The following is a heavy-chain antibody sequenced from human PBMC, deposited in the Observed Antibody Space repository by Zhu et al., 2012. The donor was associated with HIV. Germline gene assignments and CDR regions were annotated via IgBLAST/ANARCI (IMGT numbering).Heavy chain of an antibody. Sequence: QVQLQESGPGLVKPSETLSLTCTVSGGSISSSSYYWGWIRQPPGKGLEWIGSIYYSGNTYYNPSLKSRVTISVDTSKNQFSLKLSSVTAADTAVYYCARHRGAAAGFYWGQGTLVTVSS. V-gene: IGHV4-39*01. D-gene: IGHD6-13*01. J-gene: IGHJ4*02. CDR2: IYYSGNT. CDR3: ARHRGAAAGFY. CDR1: GGSISSSSYY.